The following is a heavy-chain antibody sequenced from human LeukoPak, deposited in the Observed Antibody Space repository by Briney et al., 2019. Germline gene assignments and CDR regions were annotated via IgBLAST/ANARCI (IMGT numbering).Heavy chain of an antibody. D-gene: IGHD1-26*01. CDR2: IYYSGST. J-gene: IGHJ6*03. CDR3: ARGLPSGSYYYYYYYYMDV. CDR1: GGSISSYY. Sequence: SETLSLTCTVSGGSISSYYWSWIRQPPGKGLEWIGYIYYSGSTNYNPSLKSRVTISVDTSKNQFSLKLSSVTAADTAVYYCARGLPSGSYYYYYYYYMDVWGKGTTVTISS. V-gene: IGHV4-59*01.